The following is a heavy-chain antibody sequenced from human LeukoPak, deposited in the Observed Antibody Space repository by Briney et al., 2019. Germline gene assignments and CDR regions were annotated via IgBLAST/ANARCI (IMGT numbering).Heavy chain of an antibody. D-gene: IGHD1-26*01. J-gene: IGHJ3*02. Sequence: PGGSLRLSCAASGFTFSSYSMNWVRQAPGKGLEWVSYISSGSNAIYYVDSVKGRFTISRDNAKNSLYLQMNSLRDEDTAVYYCAKDRGSGSYYSFHIWGQGTMVTVSS. V-gene: IGHV3-48*02. CDR2: ISSGSNAI. CDR1: GFTFSSYS. CDR3: AKDRGSGSYYSFHI.